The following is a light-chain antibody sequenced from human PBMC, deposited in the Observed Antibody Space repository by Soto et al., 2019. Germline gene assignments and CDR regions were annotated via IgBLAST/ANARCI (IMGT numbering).Light chain of an antibody. CDR3: LQKYFYPFT. CDR2: AAS. CDR1: QGIRND. J-gene: IGKJ3*01. V-gene: IGKV1-6*01. Sequence: AIQMTQSPSSLSASVGDSVTITCRASQGIRNDLDWFQQKPGKAPKLLIYAASNLQSGVPARFSGSGSGTDFTLTIRSLQPEDFATYYCLQKYFYPFTFGPGTKVDIK.